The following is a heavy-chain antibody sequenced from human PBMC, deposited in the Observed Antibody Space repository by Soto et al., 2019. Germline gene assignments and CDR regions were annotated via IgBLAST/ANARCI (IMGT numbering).Heavy chain of an antibody. CDR3: AREGPSPVTIDY. J-gene: IGHJ4*02. D-gene: IGHD4-17*01. V-gene: IGHV4-59*13. Sequence: SEALSLTCTGSAYSMSPCDWNWIRQSPGKGLEWIGYIYYSGNTNYNPSLKSRVTISVDTSKNQFSLKLRSVIAADTAVYYCAREGPSPVTIDYRDQAPLLTVS. CDR1: AYSMSPCD. CDR2: IYYSGNT.